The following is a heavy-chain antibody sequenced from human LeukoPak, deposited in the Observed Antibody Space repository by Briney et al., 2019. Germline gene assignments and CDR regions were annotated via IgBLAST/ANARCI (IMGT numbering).Heavy chain of an antibody. V-gene: IGHV1-2*02. Sequence: ASVKVSCKSSGYTFTGYYMHWVRQAPGQGLEWMGWINPNSGGTNYAQKFQGRVTMTRDTSISTAYMELSRLRSDDTAVYYCARSHGGITIRNWFDPWGQGTLVTVSS. CDR1: GYTFTGYY. CDR2: INPNSGGT. D-gene: IGHD3-3*01. CDR3: ARSHGGITIRNWFDP. J-gene: IGHJ5*02.